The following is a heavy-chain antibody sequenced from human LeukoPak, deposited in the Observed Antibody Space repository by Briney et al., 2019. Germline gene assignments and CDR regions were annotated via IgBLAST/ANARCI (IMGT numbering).Heavy chain of an antibody. V-gene: IGHV3-20*04. CDR1: GFIFDDFG. CDR2: INWNGGGT. D-gene: IGHD5-18*01. Sequence: GGSLRLSCAASGFIFDDFGMSWVRQPPGKGLDWVSGINWNGGGTVYADSVKGRFTISRDNAKNSLYLQMDTLTVEDTAFYYCVRGGASASYFDFWGLGTLVTVSP. J-gene: IGHJ4*02. CDR3: VRGGASASYFDF.